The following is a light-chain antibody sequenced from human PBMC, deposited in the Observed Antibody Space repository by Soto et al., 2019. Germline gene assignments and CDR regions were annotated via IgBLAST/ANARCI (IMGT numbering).Light chain of an antibody. J-gene: IGKJ1*01. Sequence: EIVMTQSPATLSVSPGERATLSCRASQSVSSNLAWYQQKPGQAPRLLIYGASTRATGIPARFSGSGSGTEFTLTISSLHPDDFATYYCQEYNNYWTFGQGTKVEVK. CDR1: QSVSSN. CDR2: GAS. V-gene: IGKV3-15*01. CDR3: QEYNNYWT.